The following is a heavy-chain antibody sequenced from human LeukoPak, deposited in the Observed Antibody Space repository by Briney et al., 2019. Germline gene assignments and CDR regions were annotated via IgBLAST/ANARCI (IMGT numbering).Heavy chain of an antibody. D-gene: IGHD6-13*01. CDR2: ISYDGSNK. CDR1: GFTFSSYG. V-gene: IGHV3-30*18. Sequence: PGRSLRLSCAASGFTFSSYGMHWVRQAPGKGLEWVAVISYDGSNKYYADSVKGRFTISRDNSKNTLYLQMNSLRAEDTAVYYCANVVVSSSSGDASDIWGQGTMVTVSS. J-gene: IGHJ3*02. CDR3: ANVVVSSSSGDASDI.